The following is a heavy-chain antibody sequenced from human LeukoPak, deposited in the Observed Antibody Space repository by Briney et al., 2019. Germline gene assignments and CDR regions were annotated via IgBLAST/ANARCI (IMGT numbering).Heavy chain of an antibody. CDR3: AGGYRSGGSCYWFDP. Sequence: HGECLKISCKGSGYSFTSYWIGWVRQMPGKGLEWVGIIYPGDSDTRYSPSFQGQVTISADKSISTAYLQWSSLKASDTAMYYCAGGYRSGGSCYWFDPWGQGTLFTVSS. CDR2: IYPGDSDT. J-gene: IGHJ5*02. D-gene: IGHD2-15*01. CDR1: GYSFTSYW. V-gene: IGHV5-51*01.